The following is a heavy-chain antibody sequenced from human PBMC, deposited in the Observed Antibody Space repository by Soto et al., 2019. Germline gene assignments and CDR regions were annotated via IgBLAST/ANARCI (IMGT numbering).Heavy chain of an antibody. J-gene: IGHJ4*02. Sequence: QVQLVQSGPEVKKPGASVKVSCKGSGYTFSNYGVTWVRQAPGQGLERLEWVSAYNRNTDYAQKFEDRATMTIDTSTNTAYLELRGLTPDDTAVNYCARERRWEPLLYWGQGTL. D-gene: IGHD1-26*01. CDR2: VSAYNRNT. V-gene: IGHV1-18*01. CDR3: ARERRWEPLLY. CDR1: GYTFSNYG.